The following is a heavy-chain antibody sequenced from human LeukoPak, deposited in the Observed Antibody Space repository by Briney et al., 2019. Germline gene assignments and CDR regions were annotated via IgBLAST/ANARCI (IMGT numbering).Heavy chain of an antibody. Sequence: SETLSLTCSVSGGSISSGGYYWSWIRQHAGKGLEWIGYIYYSGSTYYNPSLKSRVTISVDTSKNQFSLKLSSVTAADTAVYYCARCSGNYYGSGSYTYYFDYWGQGTLVTVSS. CDR3: ARCSGNYYGSGSYTYYFDY. CDR2: IYYSGST. CDR1: GGSISSGGYY. V-gene: IGHV4-31*03. D-gene: IGHD3-10*01. J-gene: IGHJ4*02.